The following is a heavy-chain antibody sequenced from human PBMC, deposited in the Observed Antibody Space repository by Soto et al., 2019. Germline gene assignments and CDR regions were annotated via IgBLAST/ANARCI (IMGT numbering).Heavy chain of an antibody. V-gene: IGHV1-3*01. CDR3: ARGSGRAYNWFDP. CDR2: ISAGNGNT. J-gene: IGHJ5*02. CDR1: GYTFTSYA. D-gene: IGHD2-15*01. Sequence: ASVQVSGNASGYTFTSYAMHWVRQAPGQRLEWMGWISAGNGNTTYSQKFQSRVTITRDTSASTAYMELSSLRSEGTAVYYCARGSGRAYNWFDPWVQGTLVTVSS.